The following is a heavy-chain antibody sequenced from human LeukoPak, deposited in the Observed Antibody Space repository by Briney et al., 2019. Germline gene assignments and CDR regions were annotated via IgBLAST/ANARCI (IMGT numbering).Heavy chain of an antibody. Sequence: ASVKVSCKASGYTFTSYDINWVRQATGQGLEWMGWMNPNSGNTDYAQKFQGRVTITRSTSMSTAYMELGSLRSEDTAVYYCARAVGADYWGQGTLVTVSS. CDR2: MNPNSGNT. CDR1: GYTFTSYD. V-gene: IGHV1-8*03. CDR3: ARAVGADY. D-gene: IGHD1-26*01. J-gene: IGHJ4*02.